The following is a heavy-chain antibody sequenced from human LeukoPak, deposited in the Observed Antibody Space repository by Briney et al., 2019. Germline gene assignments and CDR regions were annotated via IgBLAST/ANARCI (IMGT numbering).Heavy chain of an antibody. J-gene: IGHJ4*02. V-gene: IGHV3-21*01. CDR1: GFTFSSYS. CDR2: ISSSSSYI. D-gene: IGHD1-26*01. Sequence: GGSLRLSCAASGFTFSSYSMNWVRQAPGKGLEWVSSISSSSSYIYYADSVKGRFTISRDNAKNSLYLQMNSLRAEDTAVYYCARKSGSYYGQYFDYWGQGTLVTVSS. CDR3: ARKSGSYYGQYFDY.